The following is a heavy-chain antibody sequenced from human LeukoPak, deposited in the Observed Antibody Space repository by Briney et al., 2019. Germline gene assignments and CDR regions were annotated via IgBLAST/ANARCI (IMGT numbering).Heavy chain of an antibody. Sequence: PGGSLRLSCAASGFTFSSYVMNWVRQAPGKGLEWVSYISSSSSTIYYAHSLKGRFTISRDNAKNSLYMEINSLRAEDTAVYYCGREYSAQYWGQGTLVTVSS. J-gene: IGHJ4*02. D-gene: IGHD2-15*01. CDR1: GFTFSSYV. V-gene: IGHV3-48*03. CDR3: GREYSAQY. CDR2: ISSSSSTI.